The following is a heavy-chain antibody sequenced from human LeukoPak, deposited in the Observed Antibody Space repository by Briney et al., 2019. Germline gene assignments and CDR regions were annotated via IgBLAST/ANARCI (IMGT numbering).Heavy chain of an antibody. D-gene: IGHD3-22*01. V-gene: IGHV3-11*01. Sequence: GGSLRLSCAASGFTFSDYYMSWIRQAPGKGLEWVSYISSSGSTIYYADSVKGRFTISRDNAKNSLYLQMNSLRAEDTAVYYCAKSAYYDSSGFYREYYFDYWGQGTLVTVSS. CDR1: GFTFSDYY. J-gene: IGHJ4*02. CDR3: AKSAYYDSSGFYREYYFDY. CDR2: ISSSGSTI.